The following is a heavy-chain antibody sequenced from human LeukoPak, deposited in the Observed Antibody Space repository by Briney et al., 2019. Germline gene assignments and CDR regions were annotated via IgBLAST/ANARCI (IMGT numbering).Heavy chain of an antibody. V-gene: IGHV4-4*07. Sequence: SETLSLTCTVSGGSISIYYWSWIRQPAGKGLEWIGRIYASGSTNYNPSLKSRVTMSVDTSKNQFSLKLSSVTAADTAVYYCASTKVGKRYYYYGMDVWGQGTTVTVSS. CDR1: GGSISIYY. CDR2: IYASGST. J-gene: IGHJ6*02. D-gene: IGHD1-1*01. CDR3: ASTKVGKRYYYYGMDV.